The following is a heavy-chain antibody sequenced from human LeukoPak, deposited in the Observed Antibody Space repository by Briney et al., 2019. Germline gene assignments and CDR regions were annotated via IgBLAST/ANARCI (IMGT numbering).Heavy chain of an antibody. D-gene: IGHD3-22*01. CDR1: GFTFSSYS. Sequence: TGGSLRLSCAASGFTFSSYSMNWVRQAPGKGLEWVSSISSSSSYIYYADSVKGRFTISRDNAKNSLYLQMNSLRAEDTAVYYCARDRNYYYDSSGYYTAFDYWGQGTLVTVPS. V-gene: IGHV3-21*01. CDR2: ISSSSSYI. J-gene: IGHJ4*02. CDR3: ARDRNYYYDSSGYYTAFDY.